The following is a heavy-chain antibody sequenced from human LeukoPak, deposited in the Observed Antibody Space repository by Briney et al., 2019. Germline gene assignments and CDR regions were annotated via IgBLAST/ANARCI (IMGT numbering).Heavy chain of an antibody. Sequence: SQTLSLTCAISGDSVSSNSVTWNWIRQSPSRGLEWLGRTYYRSKWYNDYAVSVKSRITINPDTSKNQFSLQLNSVTPEDTAVYYCARVDYGEGFCFDYWGQGTLVTVSS. V-gene: IGHV6-1*01. CDR2: TYYRSKWYN. CDR1: GDSVSSNSVT. D-gene: IGHD4-17*01. CDR3: ARVDYGEGFCFDY. J-gene: IGHJ4*02.